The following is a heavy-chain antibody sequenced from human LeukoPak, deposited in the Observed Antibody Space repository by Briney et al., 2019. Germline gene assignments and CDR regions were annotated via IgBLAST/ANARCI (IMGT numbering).Heavy chain of an antibody. V-gene: IGHV4-59*11. CDR3: ASGNNWNEQFDP. D-gene: IGHD1-20*01. Sequence: SETLSLTCTVSGGSISSHYWSWIRQPPGKGLEWIGYIYDSGSTNYNPSLKSRVTISVDTSKNQFSLRLSSVTAADTAVYYCASGNNWNEQFDPWGQGTLVTVSS. CDR2: IYDSGST. CDR1: GGSISSHY. J-gene: IGHJ5*02.